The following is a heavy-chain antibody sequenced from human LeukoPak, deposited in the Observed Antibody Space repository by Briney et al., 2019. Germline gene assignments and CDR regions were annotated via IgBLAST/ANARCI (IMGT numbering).Heavy chain of an antibody. J-gene: IGHJ5*02. D-gene: IGHD3-10*01. CDR2: INHSGST. V-gene: IGHV4-34*01. Sequence: SETLSLTCAVYGGSFSGYYWSWIRQPPGKGLEWIGEINHSGSTNYNPSLKSRVTISVDTSKNQFSLKLSSVTAADTAVYYCARLRITMVRGVYNWFDPWAREPWSPSPQ. CDR1: GGSFSGYY. CDR3: ARLRITMVRGVYNWFDP.